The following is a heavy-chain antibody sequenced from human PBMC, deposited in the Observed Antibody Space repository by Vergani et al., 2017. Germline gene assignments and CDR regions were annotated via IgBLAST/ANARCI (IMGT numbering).Heavy chain of an antibody. D-gene: IGHD3-16*02. CDR1: GFTFSSHA. V-gene: IGHV3-23*01. Sequence: EVQLLQSEGAVVQPGGSLRLSCVASGFTFSSHAMSWVRQGHGQGLEWVSSIKNTGDSTHYADSVKGRFTISRGNSKNTLYLQMNSLRVEDTAVYYCAREGFYDNIRGTYRPPSYYGMGVWGQGTKVTVAS. J-gene: IGHJ6*02. CDR3: AREGFYDNIRGTYRPPSYYGMGV. CDR2: IKNTGDST.